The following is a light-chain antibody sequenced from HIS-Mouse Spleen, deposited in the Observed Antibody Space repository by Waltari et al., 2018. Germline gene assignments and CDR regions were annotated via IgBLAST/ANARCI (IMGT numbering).Light chain of an antibody. CDR2: EGS. CDR3: CSYAGSSTWV. V-gene: IGLV2-23*01. Sequence: QSALTQPASVSGSPGQSLTISCPGTSSAVVSYNLVSWYHQPPGKAPKLMIYEGSKRPSGVSNRFSGSKSGNTASLTISGLQAEDEADYYCCSYAGSSTWVFGGGTKLTVL. J-gene: IGLJ3*02. CDR1: SSAVVSYNL.